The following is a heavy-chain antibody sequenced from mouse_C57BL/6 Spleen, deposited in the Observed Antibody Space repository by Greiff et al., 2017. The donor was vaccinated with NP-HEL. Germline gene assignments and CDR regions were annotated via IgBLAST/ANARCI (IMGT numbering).Heavy chain of an antibody. CDR3: TTPIYDGYFDY. Sequence: EVQLQQSGAELVRPGASVKLSCTASGFNIKDYYMHWVKQRPEQGLEWIGRIDPEDGDTESAPKFQGKATMTADTSSNTAYLQLSSLTSEDTAVYYCTTPIYDGYFDYWGQGTTLTVSS. J-gene: IGHJ2*01. D-gene: IGHD2-3*01. CDR1: GFNIKDYY. CDR2: IDPEDGDT. V-gene: IGHV14-1*01.